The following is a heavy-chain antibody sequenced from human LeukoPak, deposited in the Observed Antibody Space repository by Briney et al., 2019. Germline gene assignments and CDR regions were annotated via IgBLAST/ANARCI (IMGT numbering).Heavy chain of an antibody. CDR2: IIPIFGTA. V-gene: IGHV1-69*06. J-gene: IGHJ5*02. CDR3: ARDGGGPLDWFDP. CDR1: GGTFSSYA. Sequence: ASVKVSCKASGGTFSSYAISWVRQAPGQGLEWMGGIIPIFGTANYAQKFQGRVTITADKSTSTAYMELSSLRSDDTAIYFCARDGGGPLDWFDPWGQGTLVTVSS. D-gene: IGHD3-16*01.